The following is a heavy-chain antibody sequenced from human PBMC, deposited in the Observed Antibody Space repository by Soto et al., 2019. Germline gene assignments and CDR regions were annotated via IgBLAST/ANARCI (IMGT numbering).Heavy chain of an antibody. CDR2: INGDGSST. CDR3: AGSPGLSRISGTTLGA. V-gene: IGHV3-74*01. J-gene: IGHJ5*01. D-gene: IGHD1-7*01. CDR1: GFTFSSHW. Sequence: PGGSLRLSCAASGFTFSSHWMHWVRQAPGKGLVWVSRINGDGSSTSYADSVKGRFTISRDNAKNMLYLQVNSLRADDTAVYHCAGSPGLSRISGTTLGAWGQGTLVTVSS.